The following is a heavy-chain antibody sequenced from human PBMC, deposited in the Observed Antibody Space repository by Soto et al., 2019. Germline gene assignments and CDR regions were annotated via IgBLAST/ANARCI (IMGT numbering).Heavy chain of an antibody. Sequence: QITLKESGPTLVKPTQTLTLTCTFSGFSLSTSGVGVGWIRQPPGKALEWLALIYWDDDKRYSPSLKSRLTITKDTSKNQVVLTMTNMDPVDTATYYCAHLDCSCTSCYNYYYYMDVWGKGPTVTVSS. CDR3: AHLDCSCTSCYNYYYYMDV. CDR2: IYWDDDK. V-gene: IGHV2-5*02. CDR1: GFSLSTSGVG. J-gene: IGHJ6*03. D-gene: IGHD2-2*02.